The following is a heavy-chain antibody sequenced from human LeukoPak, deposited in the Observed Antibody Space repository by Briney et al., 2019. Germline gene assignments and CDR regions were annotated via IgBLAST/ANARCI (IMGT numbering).Heavy chain of an antibody. Sequence: ASVKVSCKASGGTFSSYAISWVRQAPGQGLEWMGGIIPIFGTANYAQKFQGRVTITADKSTSTAYMELSSLRSEDTAVYYCARVRSSAMVTSDYYYYMDVWGKGTTVTVSS. J-gene: IGHJ6*03. CDR2: IIPIFGTA. CDR1: GGTFSSYA. D-gene: IGHD5-18*01. V-gene: IGHV1-69*06. CDR3: ARVRSSAMVTSDYYYYMDV.